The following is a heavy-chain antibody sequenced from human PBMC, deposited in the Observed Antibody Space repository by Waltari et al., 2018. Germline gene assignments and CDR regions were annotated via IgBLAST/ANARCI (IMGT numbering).Heavy chain of an antibody. CDR1: GDSISSADYY. Sequence: QVLLQESGPGLVQASESLSLTCTVSGDSISSADYYWSWIRQPAGKEMQWIGRVFSTGCANYDPSLKRRATISADSSKNQFSLSLTSVTAADTATYYCAREDLAVRKTGGFDYWGQGVLVSVSS. D-gene: IGHD6-19*01. V-gene: IGHV4-61*02. CDR2: VFSTGCA. CDR3: AREDLAVRKTGGFDY. J-gene: IGHJ4*02.